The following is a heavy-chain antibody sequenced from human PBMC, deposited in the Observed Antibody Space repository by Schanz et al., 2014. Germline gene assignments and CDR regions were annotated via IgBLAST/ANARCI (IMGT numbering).Heavy chain of an antibody. J-gene: IGHJ4*02. V-gene: IGHV3-48*01. CDR1: GFTFSAYA. CDR3: VRDSFFAFDY. CDR2: VSRSTPDI. Sequence: EVQLLESGGGLVQPGGSLRLSCEASGFTFSAYAMTWVRQIPGKGLEWVSYVSRSTPDIYYADSVKGRFTMSRDNAKNSVFLQMNSLRAEDTAVYYCVRDSFFAFDYWGQGTLVTVSS. D-gene: IGHD3-3*01.